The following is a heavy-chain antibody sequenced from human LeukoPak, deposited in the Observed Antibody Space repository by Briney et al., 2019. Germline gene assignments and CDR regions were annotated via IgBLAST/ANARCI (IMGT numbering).Heavy chain of an antibody. J-gene: IGHJ4*02. CDR3: AKKRNTAMVIDY. V-gene: IGHV3-30*02. CDR1: GFTFSSYG. D-gene: IGHD5-18*01. Sequence: GGSLRLSCAASGFTFSSYGMHWVRQAPGKGLEWVAFIRYDGSNKYYADSVKGRFTISRDNSKNTLYLQMNSLRAEDTAVYYCAKKRNTAMVIDYWGQGTLVTVFS. CDR2: IRYDGSNK.